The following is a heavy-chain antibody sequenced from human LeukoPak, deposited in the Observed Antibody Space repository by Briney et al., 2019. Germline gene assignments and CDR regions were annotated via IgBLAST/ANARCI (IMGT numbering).Heavy chain of an antibody. Sequence: GGSLRLSCAASGLTFSNYAMSWFRQAPGKGLEWVSGITSGFTPHYADSVKGRFTISRDNSKNTFHLQMNSLRAEDTAVYYCAKDYSDSRVGDVFFEYWGQGTLVTVSS. J-gene: IGHJ4*02. CDR1: GLTFSNYA. CDR2: ITSGFTP. V-gene: IGHV3-23*01. D-gene: IGHD1-26*01. CDR3: AKDYSDSRVGDVFFEY.